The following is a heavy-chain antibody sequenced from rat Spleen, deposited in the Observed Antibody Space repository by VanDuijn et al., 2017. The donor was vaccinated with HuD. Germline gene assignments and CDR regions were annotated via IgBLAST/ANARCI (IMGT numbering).Heavy chain of an antibody. J-gene: IGHJ2*01. Sequence: EVQLQESGPGLVKPSQSLSLTCSVTGYSITSSSKWNWIRKFPGNKLEWMGYINSAGSTNYNPSLKTRISITRDTSKNQFFLQANSVSSEDTATYYCAREGATLDYWGQGVMVTVSS. D-gene: IGHD1-1*01. CDR3: AREGATLDY. V-gene: IGHV3-3*01. CDR2: INSAGST. CDR1: GYSITSSSK.